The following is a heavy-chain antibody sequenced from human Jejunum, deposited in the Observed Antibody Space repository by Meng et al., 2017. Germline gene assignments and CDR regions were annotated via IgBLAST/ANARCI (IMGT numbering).Heavy chain of an antibody. CDR2: IFHTGST. J-gene: IGHJ4*02. Sequence: QGSGPGRVTPSGTPSLTCAVSGPSVNNPNWYSWVRQSPEKGLEWIGEIFHTGSTNYNPSLKSRVTISIDKSKTLLSLNLRSVTAADTAVYYCAKAAAYNLDYWGQGTLVTVSS. CDR1: GPSVNNPNW. V-gene: IGHV4-4*02. CDR3: AKAAAYNLDY. D-gene: IGHD5-24*01.